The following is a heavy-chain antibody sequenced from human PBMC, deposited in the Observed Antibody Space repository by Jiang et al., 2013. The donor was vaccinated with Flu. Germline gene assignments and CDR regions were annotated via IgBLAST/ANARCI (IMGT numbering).Heavy chain of an antibody. J-gene: IGHJ5*02. CDR2: IYTSGST. CDR3: ARGGLWFGESLNWFDP. CDR1: GGSIGSYY. D-gene: IGHD3-10*01. Sequence: PGLVKPSETLSLTCAVSGGSIGSYYWSWIRQPAGKGLEWIGRIYTSGSTNYNPSLKSRVTMSVDTSKNQFSLKLSSVTAADTAVYYCARGGLWFGESLNWFDPWGQGTLVTVSS. V-gene: IGHV4-4*07.